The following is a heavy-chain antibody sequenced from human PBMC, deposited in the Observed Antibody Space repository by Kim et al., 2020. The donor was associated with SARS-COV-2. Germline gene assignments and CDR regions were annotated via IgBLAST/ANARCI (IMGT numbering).Heavy chain of an antibody. CDR1: GFPFSTYA. J-gene: IGHJ4*02. Sequence: GGSLRLSCVVSGFPFSTYAMTWVRQAPGKGLEWVAAISGDTTKTWYANSVKGRFTISRDNSKNTVYLQMNRLGAEDTAVYYCAKDRSDNFRHIGPLDYWGQGTRVTVSS. V-gene: IGHV3-23*01. D-gene: IGHD2-21*01. CDR3: AKDRSDNFRHIGPLDY. CDR2: ISGDTTKT.